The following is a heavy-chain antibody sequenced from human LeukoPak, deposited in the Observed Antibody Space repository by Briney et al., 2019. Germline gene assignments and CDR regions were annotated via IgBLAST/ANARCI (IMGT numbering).Heavy chain of an antibody. CDR2: IYTSGST. CDR1: GGSISSHY. Sequence: SETLSLTCTVSGGSISSHYWSWIRQPAGKGLEWIGRIYTSGSTNYNPSLKSRVTMSVDTSKNQFSLKLSSVTAADTAVYYCARDSSIYCSSTSCYPNWFDPWGQGTLVTVSS. CDR3: ARDSSIYCSSTSCYPNWFDP. V-gene: IGHV4-4*07. J-gene: IGHJ5*02. D-gene: IGHD2-2*01.